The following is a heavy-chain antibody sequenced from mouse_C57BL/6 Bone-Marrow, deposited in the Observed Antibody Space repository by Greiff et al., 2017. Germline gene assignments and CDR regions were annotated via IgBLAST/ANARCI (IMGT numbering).Heavy chain of an antibody. J-gene: IGHJ2*01. Sequence: EVKLMESGGGLVKPGGSLKLSCAASGFSFSSYTMSWVRQTPEKRLEWVATISGGGGNTYYPESVKGRFTISRDNAKNTLYLQMSSLRSEDTALYYCARQDLLLQRYFDYWGQGTTLTVSS. CDR3: ARQDLLLQRYFDY. CDR1: GFSFSSYT. CDR2: ISGGGGNT. D-gene: IGHD1-1*01. V-gene: IGHV5-9*01.